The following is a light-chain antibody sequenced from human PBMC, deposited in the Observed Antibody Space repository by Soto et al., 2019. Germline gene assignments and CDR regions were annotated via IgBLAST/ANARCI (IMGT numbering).Light chain of an antibody. CDR3: LQYINYPWT. CDR2: GAS. J-gene: IGKJ1*01. V-gene: IGKV1-6*01. Sequence: IQLTQSPFFLSACVGERVTSSCRASQGIGNALGWYQQKPGKPPKVLIYGASNLQSGVPPRFSGSGSGTDFTLAISSLQPEDSATYYCLQYINYPWTFGQGTKVDVK. CDR1: QGIGNA.